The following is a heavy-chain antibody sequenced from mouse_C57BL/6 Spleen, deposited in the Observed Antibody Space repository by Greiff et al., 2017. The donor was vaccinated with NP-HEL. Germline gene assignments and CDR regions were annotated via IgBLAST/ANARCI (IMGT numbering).Heavy chain of an antibody. CDR1: GYSITSGYY. CDR3: ARGEWGGYFDV. V-gene: IGHV3-6*01. J-gene: IGHJ1*03. CDR2: ISYDGSN. Sequence: EVQLVESGPGLVKPSQSLSLTCSVTGYSITSGYYWNWIRQFPGNKLEWMGYISYDGSNNYNPSLKNRISITRDTSKNQFFLKLNSVTTEDTATYYCARGEWGGYFDVWGTGTTVTVSS. D-gene: IGHD1-3*01.